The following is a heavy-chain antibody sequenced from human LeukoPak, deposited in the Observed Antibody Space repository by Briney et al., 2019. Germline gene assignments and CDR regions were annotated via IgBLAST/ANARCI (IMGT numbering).Heavy chain of an antibody. CDR2: INSDGSDT. V-gene: IGHV3-74*01. CDR3: ARMTTVTTEGI. Sequence: GGSLRLSCAASGFTFSHFWIHWVRQVPGKGLVWVSRINSDGSDTVYADSVKGRFTISRDNAKNTLYLQMNNLRAEDTAIYYCARMTTVTTEGIWGQGTMVTVSS. D-gene: IGHD4-17*01. J-gene: IGHJ3*02. CDR1: GFTFSHFW.